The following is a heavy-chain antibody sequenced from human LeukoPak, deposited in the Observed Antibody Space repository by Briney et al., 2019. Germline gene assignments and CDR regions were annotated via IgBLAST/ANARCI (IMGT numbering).Heavy chain of an antibody. V-gene: IGHV3-7*01. Sequence: PGGSLRLSCVASGFSLRSYWMSWVRQAPGKGLEWVANIKQDGSEKFYVDSVKGRFTISRDNAENSQYLQMNSLRVEDMAVYYCARIYCSSTNCDRWNAFDIWGQGTMVTGSS. CDR2: IKQDGSEK. CDR1: GFSLRSYW. J-gene: IGHJ3*02. D-gene: IGHD2-2*01. CDR3: ARIYCSSTNCDRWNAFDI.